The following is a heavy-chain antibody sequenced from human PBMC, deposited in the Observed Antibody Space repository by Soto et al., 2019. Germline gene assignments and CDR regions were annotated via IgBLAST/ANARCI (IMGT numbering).Heavy chain of an antibody. V-gene: IGHV4-39*02. CDR2: IYYSGST. D-gene: IGHD4-4*01. J-gene: IGHJ4*02. CDR3: ARDGLQPAVYVDH. CDR1: GSFISSGSYY. Sequence: SETLSLTCPISGSFISSGSYYWGWIRQPPGKGLEWIGSIYYSGSTYYNPSLKSRVTISVDTSKNQFSLKLSSVTAADTAVYYCARDGLQPAVYVDHWGQGTPVTVS.